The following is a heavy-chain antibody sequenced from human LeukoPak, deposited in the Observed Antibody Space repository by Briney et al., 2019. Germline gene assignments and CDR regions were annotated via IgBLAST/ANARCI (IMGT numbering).Heavy chain of an antibody. D-gene: IGHD2-2*02. CDR1: GYTFTSYW. Sequence: AESLEISCKGSGYTFTSYWIGWVRQMRGKGLEWMGIIYPGDSDTRYSPSFQGQGTISADKSISTAYLQWSSLKASDTAVYYCARLEVPAAINYYYYYGMDVWGQGTTVTVSS. J-gene: IGHJ6*02. CDR3: ARLEVPAAINYYYYYGMDV. V-gene: IGHV5-51*01. CDR2: IYPGDSDT.